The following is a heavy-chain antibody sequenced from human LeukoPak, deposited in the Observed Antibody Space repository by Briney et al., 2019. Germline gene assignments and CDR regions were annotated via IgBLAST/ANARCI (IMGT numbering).Heavy chain of an antibody. CDR2: INAGNGNT. Sequence: ASVKVSCKASGYTFTSYAMHWVRQAPGQRLEWMGWINAGNGNTKYSQEFQGRVTITRDTSASTAYMELSSLRSEDMAVYYCARITVVTPYRWFDPWGQGTLVTVSS. D-gene: IGHD4-23*01. CDR3: ARITVVTPYRWFDP. J-gene: IGHJ5*02. V-gene: IGHV1-3*03. CDR1: GYTFTSYA.